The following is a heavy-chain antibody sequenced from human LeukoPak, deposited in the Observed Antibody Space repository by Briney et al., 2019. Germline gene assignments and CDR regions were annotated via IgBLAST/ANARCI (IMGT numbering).Heavy chain of an antibody. CDR1: GFTFSTYS. CDR2: ISRSSSSK. D-gene: IGHD3-10*01. J-gene: IGHJ4*02. CDR3: VSEDPSEYGSIDY. Sequence: GESLKISCAASGFTFSTYSMNWVRQPPGKGLEWVAYISRSSSSKDDAVSVKVRFTISRDNAKISLYLQRNSLRDEDTAVYYCVSEDPSEYGSIDYWGQGTLVTVSS. V-gene: IGHV3-48*02.